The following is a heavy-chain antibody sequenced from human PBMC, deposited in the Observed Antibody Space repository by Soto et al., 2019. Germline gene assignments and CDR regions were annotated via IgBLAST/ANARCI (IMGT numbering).Heavy chain of an antibody. D-gene: IGHD3-10*01. Sequence: QVQLVESGGGVVQPGRSLRLSCAASGFTFSSYGMHWVRQAPGKGLEWVAVISYDGSNKYYADSVMGRFTISRDNSKNTLYLQMNSLRAEDTAVYYCAKELYYYGSGSYYNTDYYGMDVWGQGTTVTVSS. V-gene: IGHV3-30*18. CDR2: ISYDGSNK. CDR1: GFTFSSYG. J-gene: IGHJ6*02. CDR3: AKELYYYGSGSYYNTDYYGMDV.